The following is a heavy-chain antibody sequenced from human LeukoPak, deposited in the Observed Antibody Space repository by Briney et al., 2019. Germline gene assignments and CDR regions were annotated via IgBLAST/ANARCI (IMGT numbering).Heavy chain of an antibody. D-gene: IGHD2-15*01. V-gene: IGHV3-21*01. CDR3: ARDSGWSNYYFDY. CDR2: ISSTSGYV. CDR1: GFTFSNYG. Sequence: PGGSLRLSCAASGFTFSNYGMNWVRHAPGKGLEWVSTISSTSGYVYYADSVKGRFTISTDNAKNSLYLQMNSLRAEDTAVYYCARDSGWSNYYFDYWGQGTLVTVSS. J-gene: IGHJ4*02.